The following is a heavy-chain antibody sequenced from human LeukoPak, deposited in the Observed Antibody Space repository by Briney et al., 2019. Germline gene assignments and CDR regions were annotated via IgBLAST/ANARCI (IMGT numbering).Heavy chain of an antibody. D-gene: IGHD5-24*01. J-gene: IGHJ6*02. CDR1: WFTLNSNY. Sequence: GSLRLSFAASWFTLNSNYMSLVRQAPGKGLEWVSVIYSGGSTYYADSVKGRFTISRHNSKNTLYLQMNSLRAEDTAVYYCARVRMATSYYYYYGMDVWGQGTTVTVSS. V-gene: IGHV3-53*04. CDR2: IYSGGST. CDR3: ARVRMATSYYYYYGMDV.